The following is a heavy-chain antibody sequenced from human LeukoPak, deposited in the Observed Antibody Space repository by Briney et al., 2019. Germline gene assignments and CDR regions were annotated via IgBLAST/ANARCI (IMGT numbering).Heavy chain of an antibody. V-gene: IGHV3-53*01. CDR2: IYSGGST. Sequence: GGSLRLSCAASGFTVSSNYMSWVRQAPGKGLEWVSVIYSGGSTYYADSVKGRFTISRDNSKNTLYLQMTSLRAEDTAVYYCAREHYDSSGYYWGASYFDYWGQGTLVTVSS. CDR1: GFTVSSNY. CDR3: AREHYDSSGYYWGASYFDY. J-gene: IGHJ4*02. D-gene: IGHD3-22*01.